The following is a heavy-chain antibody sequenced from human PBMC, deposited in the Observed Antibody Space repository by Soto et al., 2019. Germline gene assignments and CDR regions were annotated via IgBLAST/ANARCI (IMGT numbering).Heavy chain of an antibody. Sequence: WGSLRLSCAASGFTFSSYGMHWVRQAPGKGLEWVAVISYDGSNKYYADSVKGRFTISRDNSKNTLYLQMNSLRAEDTAVYYCAKDTGSGSYSYYYYGMDVWGQGTTVTVSS. CDR1: GFTFSSYG. V-gene: IGHV3-30*18. D-gene: IGHD3-10*01. J-gene: IGHJ6*02. CDR3: AKDTGSGSYSYYYYGMDV. CDR2: ISYDGSNK.